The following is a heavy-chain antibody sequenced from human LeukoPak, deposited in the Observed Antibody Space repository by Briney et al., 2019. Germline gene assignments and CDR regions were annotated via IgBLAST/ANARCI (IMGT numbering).Heavy chain of an antibody. CDR1: GFTFSSYA. CDR3: AKKSSSSWPNFDF. D-gene: IGHD6-13*01. Sequence: PGGSLRLSCAASGFTFSSYAMSWVRQAPGKGLEWVSGISGSGGSTYYADSVKGRFIISRDNSKNTLHLQVNSLRADDTAIYYCAKKSSSSWPNFDFWGQGTLVTVSS. V-gene: IGHV3-23*01. CDR2: ISGSGGST. J-gene: IGHJ4*02.